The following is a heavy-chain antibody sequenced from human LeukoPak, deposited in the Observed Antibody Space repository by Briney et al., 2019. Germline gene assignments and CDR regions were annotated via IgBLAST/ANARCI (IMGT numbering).Heavy chain of an antibody. CDR1: GFTFSSYS. CDR3: ARDSADDYDILTDLDY. V-gene: IGHV3-21*01. Sequence: KSGGSLRLSCAASGFTFSSYSMNWVRQAPGKGLEWVSSISSSSYIYYADSVKSRFTISRDNAKNSLYLQMNSLRAEDTAVYYCARDSADDYDILTDLDYWGQGTLVTVSS. CDR2: ISSSSYI. D-gene: IGHD3-9*01. J-gene: IGHJ4*02.